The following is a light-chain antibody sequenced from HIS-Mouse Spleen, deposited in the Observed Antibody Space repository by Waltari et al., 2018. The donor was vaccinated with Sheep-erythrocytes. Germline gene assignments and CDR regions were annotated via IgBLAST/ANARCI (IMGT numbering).Light chain of an antibody. J-gene: IGKJ5*01. CDR1: QSISSY. CDR3: QQRSNWYT. V-gene: IGKV1-39*01. CDR2: AAS. Sequence: DIQMTQSPSSLSASVGDRVTITSRASQSISSYLNWYQQKPGKAPKLLIYAASSLQSGVPSRFSGSGSGTDFTLTISSLEPEDFAVYYCQQRSNWYTFGQGTRLEIK.